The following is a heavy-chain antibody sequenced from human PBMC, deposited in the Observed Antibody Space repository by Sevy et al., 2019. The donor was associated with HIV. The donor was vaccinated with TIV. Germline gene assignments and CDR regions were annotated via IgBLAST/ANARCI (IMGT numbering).Heavy chain of an antibody. D-gene: IGHD2-21*02. Sequence: GGSLRLSCAASGFTFSHYALHWVRQAPGNGLEWVAIMSYVGNSENYADSVKGRFTISRDNSKNALYLQMNSLRAEDTAVYYCARLSSCGGDCYYFDYWGQGTLVTVSS. CDR2: MSYVGNSE. CDR1: GFTFSHYA. J-gene: IGHJ4*02. CDR3: ARLSSCGGDCYYFDY. V-gene: IGHV3-30*04.